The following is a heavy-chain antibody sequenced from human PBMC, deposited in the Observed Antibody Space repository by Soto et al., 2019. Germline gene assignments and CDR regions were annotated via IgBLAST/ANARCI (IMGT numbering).Heavy chain of an antibody. Sequence: PGGSLRLSCAAFGFKISSSSMNWVRQAPGRGLEWVAYISDSGSTTDYADSVKGRFTISRDNVNNSLFLQMNSLRADDTAVYYCARDFGMDVWGHGITVTVSS. J-gene: IGHJ6*02. CDR3: ARDFGMDV. CDR1: GFKISSSS. CDR2: ISDSGSTT. V-gene: IGHV3-48*04.